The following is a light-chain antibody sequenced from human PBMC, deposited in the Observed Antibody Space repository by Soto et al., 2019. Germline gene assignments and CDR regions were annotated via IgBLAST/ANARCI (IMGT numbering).Light chain of an antibody. CDR2: GAS. V-gene: IGKV3D-15*01. CDR1: QSVSSSH. J-gene: IGKJ4*01. Sequence: EIVMTQSPATLSLSPGERATLSCRASQSVSSSHLAWYQQKPGQAPRLLIYGASSRATGIPDRFSGSGSGTEFTLTISSLQSEDFAVYYCQQYNNWPLTFGGGTKVDIK. CDR3: QQYNNWPLT.